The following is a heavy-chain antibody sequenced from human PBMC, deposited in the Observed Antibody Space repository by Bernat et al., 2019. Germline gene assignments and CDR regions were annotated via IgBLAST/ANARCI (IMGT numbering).Heavy chain of an antibody. CDR1: GFTFNTYW. D-gene: IGHD4-17*01. V-gene: IGHV3-30*18. Sequence: QLVESGGGLAQPGGSLRLSCAASGFTFNTYWMNWARQAPGKGLEWVAVISYDGSIRYYADSVKGRFTISRDNSKNTLFLQMNSLRVEDTAMYYCAKGADFGDYDGYDAFDIWGQGTMVTVSS. J-gene: IGHJ3*02. CDR2: ISYDGSIR. CDR3: AKGADFGDYDGYDAFDI.